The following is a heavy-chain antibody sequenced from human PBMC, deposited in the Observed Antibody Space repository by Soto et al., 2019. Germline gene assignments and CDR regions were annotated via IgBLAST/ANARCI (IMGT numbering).Heavy chain of an antibody. V-gene: IGHV5-10-1*01. CDR2: IDPSDSYT. D-gene: IGHD4-17*01. Sequence: PGESLKISCKGSGYSFTSYWISWVRQMPGKGLEWMGRIDPSDSYTNYSPSFQGHVTISADKSISTAYLQWSSLKASDTAMYYCARHNGDYNYYYYYGMDVWGPGTTVTVSS. J-gene: IGHJ6*02. CDR1: GYSFTSYW. CDR3: ARHNGDYNYYYYYGMDV.